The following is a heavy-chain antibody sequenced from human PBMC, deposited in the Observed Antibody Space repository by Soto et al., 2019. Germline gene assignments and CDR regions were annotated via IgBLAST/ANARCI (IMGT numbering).Heavy chain of an antibody. CDR3: ANERRVYGATTRAYCFAY. J-gene: IGHJ4*02. CDR2: ISYDGSNK. V-gene: IGHV3-30*18. CDR1: GFTFSSYG. D-gene: IGHD4-17*01. Sequence: QVQLVESGGGVVQPGRSLRLSCAASGFTFSSYGMHWVRQAPGKGLEWVAVISYDGSNKYYADSVKGRFTISRDNSKNTLYLQRNSLKAEDTAVYSCANERRVYGATTRAYCFAYWGQGRLVSVS.